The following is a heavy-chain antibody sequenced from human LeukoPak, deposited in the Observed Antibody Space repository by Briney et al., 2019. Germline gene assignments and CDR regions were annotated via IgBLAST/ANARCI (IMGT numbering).Heavy chain of an antibody. Sequence: PSETLSLTCTVSGGSISSHYWSWIRQPPGKGLEWIGYIYYSGSTNYNPSLKSRVTISVDTSKNQFSLKLSSVTAADTAVYYCARARGSYYEASFDYWGQGTLVTVSS. CDR2: IYYSGST. CDR1: GGSISSHY. CDR3: ARARGSYYEASFDY. D-gene: IGHD1-26*01. J-gene: IGHJ4*02. V-gene: IGHV4-59*11.